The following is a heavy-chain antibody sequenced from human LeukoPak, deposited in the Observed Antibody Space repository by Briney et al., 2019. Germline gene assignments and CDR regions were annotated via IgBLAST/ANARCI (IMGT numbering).Heavy chain of an antibody. J-gene: IGHJ4*02. CDR3: ARGIAELDY. V-gene: IGHV3-21*01. Sequence: GGSLRLSCAASGFTVSSNYMSWVRQAPGKGLGWVSSIGSSSSYIYYADSEKGRFTISRDNAKNSLSLQMNSLRAEDTAVYYCARGIAELDYWGQGTLVTVSS. D-gene: IGHD6-13*01. CDR1: GFTVSSNY. CDR2: IGSSSSYI.